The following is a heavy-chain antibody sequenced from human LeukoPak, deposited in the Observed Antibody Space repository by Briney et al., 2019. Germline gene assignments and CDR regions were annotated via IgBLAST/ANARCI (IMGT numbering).Heavy chain of an antibody. V-gene: IGHV4-59*01. Sequence: PSETLSLTCTVSGGSISSYYWSWIRQPPGKGLEWIGYIYYSGSTNYNPSLKSRVTISVDTSKNQFSLKLSSVTAADTTVYYCARVTGGGNLYYFDYWGQGTLVTVSS. D-gene: IGHD4-23*01. CDR1: GGSISSYY. CDR2: IYYSGST. CDR3: ARVTGGGNLYYFDY. J-gene: IGHJ4*02.